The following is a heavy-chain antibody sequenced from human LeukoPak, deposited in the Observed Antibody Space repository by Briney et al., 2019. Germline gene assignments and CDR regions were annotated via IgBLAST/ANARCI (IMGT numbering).Heavy chain of an antibody. CDR1: GGSISSAGYY. D-gene: IGHD3-10*01. CDR3: ARFTIDAFDI. CDR2: IYTSEST. Sequence: SETLSLTCTVSGGSISSAGYYWSWIRQPAGKGLEWIGRIYTSESTSYNPSLRSRVTISVDTSKNQFSLKLSSVTAADTAVYHCARFTIDAFDIWGQGTKVTVSS. J-gene: IGHJ3*02. V-gene: IGHV4-61*02.